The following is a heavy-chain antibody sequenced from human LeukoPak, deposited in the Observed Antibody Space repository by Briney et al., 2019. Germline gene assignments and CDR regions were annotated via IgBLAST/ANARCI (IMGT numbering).Heavy chain of an antibody. CDR2: IYSGGDT. CDR3: ARVRPGYYTYFDY. D-gene: IGHD3/OR15-3a*01. V-gene: IGHV3-53*01. CDR1: GFTFSNYA. J-gene: IGHJ4*02. Sequence: GGSLRLSCAASGFTFSNYAVSWVRQAPGKGLEWVSVIYSGGDTYYADSVKGRFTISRDNSKNTLYLQMNSLRAEDTAIYYCARVRPGYYTYFDYWGQGTLVTVSS.